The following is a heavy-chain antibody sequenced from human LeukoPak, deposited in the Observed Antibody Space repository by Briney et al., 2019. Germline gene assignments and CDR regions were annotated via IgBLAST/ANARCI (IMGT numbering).Heavy chain of an antibody. CDR2: IKQDGSEK. CDR1: GFTFSSYW. CDR3: ARDAREAYYYDSSGYYYVYYFDY. D-gene: IGHD3-22*01. V-gene: IGHV3-7*03. J-gene: IGHJ4*02. Sequence: PGGSLRLSCAASGFTFSSYWMSWVRQAPGKGLEWVANIKQDGSEKYYVDSVKGRFTISRDNAKNSPYLQMNSLRAEDTAVYYCARDAREAYYYDSSGYYYVYYFDYWGQGTLVTVSS.